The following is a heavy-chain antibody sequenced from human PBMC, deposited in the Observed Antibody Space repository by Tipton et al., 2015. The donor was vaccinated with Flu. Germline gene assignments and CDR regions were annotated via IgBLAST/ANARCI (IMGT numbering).Heavy chain of an antibody. CDR3: ARDLGSSGSFDY. J-gene: IGHJ4*02. V-gene: IGHV4-59*01. Sequence: TLSLTCTVSGGSISSYYWSWIRQPPGKGLEWIGYNYYSGSTNYNPSLKSRVTISVDTSKNQFSLKLSSVTAADTAVYYCARDLGSSGSFDYWGQGTLVTVSS. CDR1: GGSISSYY. CDR2: NYYSGST. D-gene: IGHD6-13*01.